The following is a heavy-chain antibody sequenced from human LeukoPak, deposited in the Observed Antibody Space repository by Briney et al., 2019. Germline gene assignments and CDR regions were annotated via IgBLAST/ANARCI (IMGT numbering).Heavy chain of an antibody. J-gene: IGHJ4*02. V-gene: IGHV4-30-4*01. Sequence: PSGTLSLTCAVSDGSISSGDYYWSWIRQPPGKGLEWIGYIYYSGSTYYNPSLKSRVTISVDTSKNQFSLKLSSVTAADTAVYYCARATLWFGEYYFDYWGQGTLVTVSS. D-gene: IGHD3-10*01. CDR2: IYYSGST. CDR3: ARATLWFGEYYFDY. CDR1: DGSISSGDYY.